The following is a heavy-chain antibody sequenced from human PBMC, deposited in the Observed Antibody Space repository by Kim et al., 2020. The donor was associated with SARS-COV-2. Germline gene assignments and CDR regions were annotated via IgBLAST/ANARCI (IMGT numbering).Heavy chain of an antibody. D-gene: IGHD2-15*01. Sequence: SETLSLTCTVSGGSISSYYWSWIRQPPGKGLEWIGYIYYSGSTNYNPSLKSRVTISVDTSKNQFSLKLSSVTAADTAVYYCARLWMANEKYGCGGSCYF. CDR1: GGSISSYY. CDR3: ARLWMANEKYGCGGSCYF. CDR2: IYYSGST. V-gene: IGHV4-59*01. J-gene: IGHJ4*03.